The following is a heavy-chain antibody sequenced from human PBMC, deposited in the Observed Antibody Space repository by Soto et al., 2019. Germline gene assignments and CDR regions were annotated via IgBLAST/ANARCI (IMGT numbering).Heavy chain of an antibody. D-gene: IGHD2-15*01. Sequence: ASVKVSCKASGCTFTSYAMHWVRQAPGQRLEWMGWINAGNGNTKYSQKFQGRVTITRDTSASTAYMELSSLRSEDTAVYYCARERCSGGSCYSRFDPWGQGTLVTVSS. CDR1: GCTFTSYA. CDR3: ARERCSGGSCYSRFDP. V-gene: IGHV1-3*01. CDR2: INAGNGNT. J-gene: IGHJ5*02.